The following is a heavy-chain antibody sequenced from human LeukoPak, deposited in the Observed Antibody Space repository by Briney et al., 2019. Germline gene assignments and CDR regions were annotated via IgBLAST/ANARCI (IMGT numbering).Heavy chain of an antibody. D-gene: IGHD3-10*01. V-gene: IGHV4-34*01. J-gene: IGHJ4*02. CDR1: GGSFSGYY. CDR3: ARARGAVDY. Sequence: SETLSLTCAVYGGSFSGYYWSWIRQPPGRGLEWIGEINHSGSTNYNPSLKSRVTISVDTSKNQFSLKLSSVTAADMAVYYCARARGAVDYWGQGTLVTVSS. CDR2: INHSGST.